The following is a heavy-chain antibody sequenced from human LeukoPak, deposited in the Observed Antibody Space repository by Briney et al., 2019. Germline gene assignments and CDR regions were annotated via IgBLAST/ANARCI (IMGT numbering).Heavy chain of an antibody. D-gene: IGHD3-16*01. Sequence: SETLSLTCAVYGGSFSGYYWSWIRQHPGKGLEWIGYIYYSGSTYYNPSLKSRVTISVDTSKNQFSLKLSSVTAADTAVYYCARGDFGGAPRYFQHWGQGTLVTVSS. CDR3: ARGDFGGAPRYFQH. J-gene: IGHJ1*01. CDR2: IYYSGST. CDR1: GGSFSGYY. V-gene: IGHV4-31*11.